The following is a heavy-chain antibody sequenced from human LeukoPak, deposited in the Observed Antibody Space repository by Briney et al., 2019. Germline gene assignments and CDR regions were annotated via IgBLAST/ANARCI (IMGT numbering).Heavy chain of an antibody. CDR2: ISDDGNTN. CDR3: ARGRAGYDFWSWDY. J-gene: IGHJ4*02. Sequence: GGSLRLSCAGVGFMFDSYSIHWVRQAPGKGLEWVAVISDDGNTNSYADSVKGRFTISRDNSARTVYLQMNSLRAEDTAVYYCARGRAGYDFWSWDYWGQGTLVTVSS. D-gene: IGHD3-3*01. V-gene: IGHV3-30*04. CDR1: GFMFDSYS.